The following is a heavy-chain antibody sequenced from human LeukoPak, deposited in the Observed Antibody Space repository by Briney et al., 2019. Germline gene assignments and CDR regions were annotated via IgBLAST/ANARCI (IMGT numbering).Heavy chain of an antibody. CDR1: GFTFSSYW. J-gene: IGHJ4*02. Sequence: GGSLRLSCAASGFTFSSYWMSWVRQAPGKGLEWVAFIRYDGNNKYYADSVKGRLTITRDNSKNTLYLQMNSLRAEDTAVYYCARDGGVWELAALDYWGQGTLVTVSS. CDR3: ARDGGVWELAALDY. D-gene: IGHD1-26*01. V-gene: IGHV3-30*02. CDR2: IRYDGNNK.